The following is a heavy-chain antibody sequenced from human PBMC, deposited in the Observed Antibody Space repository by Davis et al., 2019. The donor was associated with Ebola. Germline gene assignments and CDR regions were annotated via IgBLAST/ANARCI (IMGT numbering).Heavy chain of an antibody. CDR2: IYYSGST. V-gene: IGHV4-59*08. CDR3: ARHASYDPRSFDY. D-gene: IGHD1-1*01. CDR1: GGSISSYY. Sequence: PSETLSPTCTVSGGSISSYYWSWLRQPPGKGLEWIGYIYYSGSTNYNPSLKSRVTISVDTSKNQFSLKLSSVTAADTAVYYCARHASYDPRSFDYWGQGTLVTVSS. J-gene: IGHJ4*02.